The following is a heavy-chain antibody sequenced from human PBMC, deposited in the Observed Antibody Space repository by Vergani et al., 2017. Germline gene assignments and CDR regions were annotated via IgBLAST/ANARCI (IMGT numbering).Heavy chain of an antibody. CDR2: IKQDGSEK. J-gene: IGHJ4*02. Sequence: EVQLVESGGGLVQPGGSLRLSCAASGFTFSSYWMSWVRQAPGKGLEWVANIKQDGSEKYYVDSVKGRFTISRDNAKNSLYLQMNSLRAEDTAVYYCACGRGGGPREEWGQGTLVTVSS. CDR1: GFTFSSYW. V-gene: IGHV3-7*03. D-gene: IGHD3-10*01. CDR3: ACGRGGGPREE.